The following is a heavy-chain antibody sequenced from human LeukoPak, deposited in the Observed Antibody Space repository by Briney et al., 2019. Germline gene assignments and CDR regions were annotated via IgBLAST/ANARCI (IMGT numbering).Heavy chain of an antibody. V-gene: IGHV3-7*05. D-gene: IGHD1-1*01. CDR3: TRDRSGQD. J-gene: IGHJ4*02. Sequence: PGGSLRLSCAASGVTFSSYWMSWVRQAPGKGLQWVANIKQDGSEKYYVDSVKGRFTISRDNAKNSLYLQMNSLRAEDTAVYYCTRDRSGQDWGQGTLVTVSS. CDR1: GVTFSSYW. CDR2: IKQDGSEK.